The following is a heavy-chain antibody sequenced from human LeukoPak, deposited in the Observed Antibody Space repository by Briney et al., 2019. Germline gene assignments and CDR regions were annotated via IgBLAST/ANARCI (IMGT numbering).Heavy chain of an antibody. CDR3: ARDQTCSSTSCYAGYYYYGMDV. V-gene: IGHV1-2*02. J-gene: IGHJ6*02. Sequence: GASVKVSCKASGYTFTGYYMHWVRQAPGQGLEWMGWINPNSGGTNYAQKFQGRVTMTRDTYISTAYMELSRLRSDDTAVYYCARDQTCSSTSCYAGYYYYGMDVWGQGTTVTVSS. CDR1: GYTFTGYY. CDR2: INPNSGGT. D-gene: IGHD2-2*01.